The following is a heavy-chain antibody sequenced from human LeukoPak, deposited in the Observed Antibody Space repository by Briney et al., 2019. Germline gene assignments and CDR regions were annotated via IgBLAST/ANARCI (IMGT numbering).Heavy chain of an antibody. Sequence: ASVKVSCKASGYTFTGYYMHWVRQALRQGREWMGWINPNSGDTNYAQKFQGRVIMTRDTSISTAYMELSRLRSDDTAVYLRAGGWEDRGWFGESVYYYYMDVWGKGTRSPSP. V-gene: IGHV1-2*02. D-gene: IGHD3-10*01. CDR3: AGGWEDRGWFGESVYYYYMDV. CDR2: INPNSGDT. CDR1: GYTFTGYY. J-gene: IGHJ6*03.